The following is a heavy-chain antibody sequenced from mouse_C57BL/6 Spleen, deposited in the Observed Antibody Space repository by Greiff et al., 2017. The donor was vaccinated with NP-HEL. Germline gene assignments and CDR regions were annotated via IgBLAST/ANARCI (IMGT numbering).Heavy chain of an antibody. CDR1: GFTFSSYT. D-gene: IGHD1-2*01. CDR3: ARHPLLRYFDV. V-gene: IGHV5-9*01. J-gene: IGHJ1*03. CDR2: ISGGGGNT. Sequence: EVQGVESGGGLVKPGGSLKLSCAASGFTFSSYTMSWVRQTPEKRLEWVATISGGGGNTYYPDSVKGRFTISRDNAKNTLYLQMSSLRSEDTALYYCARHPLLRYFDVWGTGTTVTVSS.